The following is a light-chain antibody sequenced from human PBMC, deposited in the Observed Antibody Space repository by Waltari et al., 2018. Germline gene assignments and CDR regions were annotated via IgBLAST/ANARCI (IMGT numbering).Light chain of an antibody. V-gene: IGKV3-20*01. Sequence: EVVLTQPPGTLSLSLGERATLPCKASQTTNSRHLALYQHKPGQAPRLLFYGTSSRVLGIPVRFSASGSGTDFTLTINRLEPEDFAVYYCQQYGNSHPAFGPGTKVEIK. CDR1: QTTNSRH. CDR2: GTS. CDR3: QQYGNSHPA. J-gene: IGKJ1*01.